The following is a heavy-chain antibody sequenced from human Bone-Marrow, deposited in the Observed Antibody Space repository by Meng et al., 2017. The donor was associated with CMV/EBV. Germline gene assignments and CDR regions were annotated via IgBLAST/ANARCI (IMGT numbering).Heavy chain of an antibody. J-gene: IGHJ2*01. V-gene: IGHV3-43*01. CDR1: GFTFDDYT. CDR2: ISWDGGST. D-gene: IGHD2-21*01. Sequence: GQSLSLTCPASGFTFDDYTMHWVRQAPGKGLEWVSLISWDGGSTYYADSVKGRFTISRDNSKNSLYLQMNSLRTEDTALYYCAKVAGCIDGYFELWGRGTLVTVSS. CDR3: AKVAGCIDGYFEL.